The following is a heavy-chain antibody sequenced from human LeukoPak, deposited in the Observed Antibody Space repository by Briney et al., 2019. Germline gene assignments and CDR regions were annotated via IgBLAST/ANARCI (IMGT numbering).Heavy chain of an antibody. Sequence: SETLSLTCAVYGGSFSGYYWSWIRQPPGKGLEWIGEINHSGSTNYNPSLKSRVTISVDTSKNQLSLKLSSVTAADTAVYYCATEGDYYDSSGYFDAFDIWGQGTMVTVSS. CDR1: GGSFSGYY. D-gene: IGHD3-22*01. CDR3: ATEGDYYDSSGYFDAFDI. J-gene: IGHJ3*02. V-gene: IGHV4-34*01. CDR2: INHSGST.